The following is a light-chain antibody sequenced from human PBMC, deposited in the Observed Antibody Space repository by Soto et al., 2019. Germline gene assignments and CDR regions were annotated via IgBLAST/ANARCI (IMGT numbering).Light chain of an antibody. CDR3: SSFKTGSPLWG. V-gene: IGLV2-14*01. CDR2: DVS. J-gene: IGLJ3*02. CDR1: NSDVGAYNY. Sequence: QSALTQPASVSGSPGQSITISCTGTNSDVGAYNYVSWYQQHPGKAPKLMIYDVSSLPSGVSNRVSGSKSGNTASLTISGLQAEDEADYYCSSFKTGSPLWGFGRGTKVTVL.